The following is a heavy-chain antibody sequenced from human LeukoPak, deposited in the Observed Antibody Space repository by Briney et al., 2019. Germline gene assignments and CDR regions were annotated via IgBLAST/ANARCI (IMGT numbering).Heavy chain of an antibody. CDR3: ATTPYYYDSAGPIIMEGLYYYYMDV. Sequence: ASVKVSCKASGYTFTSYGISWVRQAPGEGLEWMGWISGYNGNTNYAQKVQGRVTMTTDTSTSTAYMELRSLRSEDTAVYYCATTPYYYDSAGPIIMEGLYYYYMDVWGKGTTVTVSS. CDR2: ISGYNGNT. J-gene: IGHJ6*03. CDR1: GYTFTSYG. D-gene: IGHD3-22*01. V-gene: IGHV1-18*01.